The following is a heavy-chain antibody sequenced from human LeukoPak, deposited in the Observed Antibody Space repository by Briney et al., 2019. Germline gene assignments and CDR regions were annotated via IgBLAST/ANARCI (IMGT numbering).Heavy chain of an antibody. CDR3: AKGSYYDSSGSFYFDY. J-gene: IGHJ4*02. CDR1: GFTFSSYA. Sequence: GGSLRLSCAASGFTFSSYAMSWVRQAPGKGLEWVSGISGSGDNTYYADSVKGRLTISRDNSKNTLYVQVNSLGTEDTAAYYFAKGSYYDSSGSFYFDYWGQGTLVTVSS. V-gene: IGHV3-23*01. CDR2: ISGSGDNT. D-gene: IGHD3-22*01.